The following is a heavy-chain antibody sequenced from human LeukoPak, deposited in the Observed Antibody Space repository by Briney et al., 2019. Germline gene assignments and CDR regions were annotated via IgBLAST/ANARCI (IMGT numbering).Heavy chain of an antibody. V-gene: IGHV3-7*01. J-gene: IGHJ6*02. CDR2: IKQDGSEK. CDR3: ARDQGAHYDFWSGREYYYGMDV. CDR1: GFTFSSYW. D-gene: IGHD3-3*01. Sequence: GGSLRLSCAASGFTFSSYWMHWVRQAPGKGLEWVANIKQDGSEKYYVDSVKGRFTISRDNAKNSLYLQMNSLRAEDTAVYYCARDQGAHYDFWSGREYYYGMDVWGQGTTVTVSS.